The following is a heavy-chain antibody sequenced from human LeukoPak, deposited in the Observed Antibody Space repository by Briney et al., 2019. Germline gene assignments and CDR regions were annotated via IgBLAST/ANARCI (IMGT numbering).Heavy chain of an antibody. CDR1: GGSISSGGYY. V-gene: IGHV4-31*03. CDR3: ARRTVTTLGGRFDP. Sequence: SETLSLTCTVSGGSISSGGYYWSWIRQHPGKGLEWIGYIYYSGSTYYNPSLKSRVTISVDTSKNQFSLKLSSVTAADTAVYYCARRTVTTLGGRFDPWGQGTLVTVS. D-gene: IGHD4-11*01. CDR2: IYYSGST. J-gene: IGHJ5*02.